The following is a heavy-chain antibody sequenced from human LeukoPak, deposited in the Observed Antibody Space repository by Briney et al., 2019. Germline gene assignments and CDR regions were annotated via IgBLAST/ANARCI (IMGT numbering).Heavy chain of an antibody. J-gene: IGHJ4*02. D-gene: IGHD3-9*01. Sequence: SETLSLTCAVYGGSFSGYYWSWIRQPPGKGREWIGEINHSGSTNYNPSLKSRVTISVDTSKNQFSLKLSSVTAADTAVYYCARGPDVLRYFDWLIPFDYWGQGTLVTVSS. V-gene: IGHV4-34*01. CDR3: ARGPDVLRYFDWLIPFDY. CDR1: GGSFSGYY. CDR2: INHSGST.